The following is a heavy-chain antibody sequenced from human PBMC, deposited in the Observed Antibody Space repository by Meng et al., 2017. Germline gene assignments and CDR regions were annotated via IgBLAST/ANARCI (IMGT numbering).Heavy chain of an antibody. Sequence: GESLKISCAASGFTFSSYAMHWVRQAPGKGLEWVAVISYDGSNKYYADSVKGRFTISRDNSKNTLYLQMNSLRAEDTAVYYCARDILRTGENTDEDWFDPWGQGTLVTVSS. J-gene: IGHJ5*02. CDR3: ARDILRTGENTDEDWFDP. CDR1: GFTFSSYA. V-gene: IGHV3-30*01. D-gene: IGHD7-27*01. CDR2: ISYDGSNK.